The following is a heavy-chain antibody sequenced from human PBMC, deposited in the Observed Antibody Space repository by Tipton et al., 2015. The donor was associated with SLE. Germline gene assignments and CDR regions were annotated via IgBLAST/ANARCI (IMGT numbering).Heavy chain of an antibody. D-gene: IGHD1-26*01. V-gene: IGHV4-34*01. CDR1: GGSFSGYY. Sequence: TLSLTCAVYGGSFSGYYWSWIRQPPGKGLEWIGEINQSGSTNYNPSLKSRVTISVDTSKNQFSLKLSSVTAADTAVYYCARGPTGGADDYGGQGTLVTVSS. CDR3: ARGPTGGADDY. CDR2: INQSGST. J-gene: IGHJ4*02.